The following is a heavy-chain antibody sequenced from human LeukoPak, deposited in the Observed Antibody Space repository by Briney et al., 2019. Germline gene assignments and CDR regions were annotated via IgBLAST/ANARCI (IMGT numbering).Heavy chain of an antibody. CDR2: INHSGST. Sequence: SETLSLTCAVHGGSFSGYYWSWSRQPAGKGLEWIGEINHSGSTNYNPSLKSRVTISVDTSKNQFSLKLSSVTAADTAVYYCARHQSRGDWGAFDIWGQGTMVTVSS. J-gene: IGHJ3*02. CDR1: GGSFSGYY. D-gene: IGHD3-16*01. CDR3: ARHQSRGDWGAFDI. V-gene: IGHV4-34*01.